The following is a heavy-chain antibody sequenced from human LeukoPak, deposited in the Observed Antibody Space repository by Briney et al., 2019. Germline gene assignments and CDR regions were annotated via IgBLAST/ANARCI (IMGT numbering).Heavy chain of an antibody. D-gene: IGHD2-21*01. Sequence: PGRSLRLSCAASGFTFNTYAMHWVRQAPGKGLEWVTVISYDGNTKYYADSVKGRFTISRDNSKNTLYMQMNSLRAEDMAVCYCARDQGGDGGFDYWGQGVLVTVSS. J-gene: IGHJ4*02. CDR2: ISYDGNTK. CDR1: GFTFNTYA. V-gene: IGHV3-30*04. CDR3: ARDQGGDGGFDY.